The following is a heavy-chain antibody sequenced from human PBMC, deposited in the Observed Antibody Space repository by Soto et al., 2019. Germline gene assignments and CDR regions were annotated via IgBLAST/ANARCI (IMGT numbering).Heavy chain of an antibody. Sequence: QVQLVQSGAEVKKPGSSVKVSCKASGGTFSSYAISWVRQAPGQGLEWMGGIIPIFGTANYAQKFQGRVTLTADESTSTVYRELSSLRSDDTAVYYCARHSCCSTPNYYYGMDVWGHGTTVTVSS. D-gene: IGHD2-15*01. CDR1: GGTFSSYA. V-gene: IGHV1-69*12. CDR2: IIPIFGTA. J-gene: IGHJ6*02. CDR3: ARHSCCSTPNYYYGMDV.